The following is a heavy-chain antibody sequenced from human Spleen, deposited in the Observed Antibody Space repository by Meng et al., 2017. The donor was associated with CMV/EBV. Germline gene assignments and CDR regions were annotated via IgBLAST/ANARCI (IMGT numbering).Heavy chain of an antibody. D-gene: IGHD3-3*01. CDR3: AKDSMPDVGVVPYSFDI. CDR1: GFTFSSYA. Sequence: LSLTCAASGFTFSSYAMNWVRQAPGKGLAWVSGISGSGVSTHYTDSVKGRFTISRDNSKSTLYLQMNSLRAEDTAVYYCAKDSMPDVGVVPYSFDIWGQGTMVTVSS. V-gene: IGHV3-23*01. CDR2: ISGSGVST. J-gene: IGHJ3*02.